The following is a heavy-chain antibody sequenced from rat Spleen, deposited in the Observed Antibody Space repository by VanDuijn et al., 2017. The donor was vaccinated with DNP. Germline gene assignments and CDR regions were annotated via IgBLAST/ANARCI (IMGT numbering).Heavy chain of an antibody. J-gene: IGHJ4*01. D-gene: IGHD1-3*01. CDR2: ISPGGGNI. V-gene: IGHV5-25*01. CDR3: ARDDYGSYGAMDP. CDR1: GFTFSNYY. Sequence: EVQLVESGGGLVQPGRSMKLSCAASGFTFSNYYMAWVRQAPTKGLEWVAAISPGGGNIYYRDSVKGRFTISRDDAKNTLSLQMNSLRSEDTATYYCARDDYGSYGAMDPWGQGTSVTVSS.